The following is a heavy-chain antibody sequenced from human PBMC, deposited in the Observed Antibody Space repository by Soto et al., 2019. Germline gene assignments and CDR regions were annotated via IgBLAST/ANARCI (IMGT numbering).Heavy chain of an antibody. D-gene: IGHD1-7*01. CDR1: GFTFSSYG. Sequence: EVKLLESGGGLVQPGGSLRLSCAASGFTFSSYGMTWVRQAPEKGLEWVSFSSATGAGTYYADSVKGRFTISRDNSKNTLYLQMTSLRADDTAVYYCAKDRRAGGNYGFYSDFWGQGALVIVSS. V-gene: IGHV3-23*01. CDR3: AKDRRAGGNYGFYSDF. J-gene: IGHJ4*02. CDR2: SSATGAGT.